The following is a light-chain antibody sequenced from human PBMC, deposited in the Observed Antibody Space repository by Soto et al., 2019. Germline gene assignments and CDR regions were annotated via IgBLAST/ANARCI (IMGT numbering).Light chain of an antibody. Sequence: ESVLTQSPGTLSLSPGERATLSCRASQTVDSNYLTWYQQKPGQAPRFLIFGASNRATGIPDRFSGSGSGTEFTLTISRLEPEDFAVYYCQQYGSSSWTFGQGTKVDIK. CDR1: QTVDSNY. CDR2: GAS. V-gene: IGKV3-20*01. CDR3: QQYGSSSWT. J-gene: IGKJ1*01.